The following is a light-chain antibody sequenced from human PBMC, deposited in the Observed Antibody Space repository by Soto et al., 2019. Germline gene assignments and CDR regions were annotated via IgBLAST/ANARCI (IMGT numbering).Light chain of an antibody. CDR2: GAS. Sequence: IVMTQSPATLSVSPGGRASLSCRASQSASNNLAWYQQKPGQAPRLLIYGASTRAAGIPGRFSGSGSGTEFTHTIGSLQSDDFAVYYCQQYHNAGSTFGQGTKVEI. CDR3: QQYHNAGST. J-gene: IGKJ1*01. V-gene: IGKV3-15*01. CDR1: QSASNN.